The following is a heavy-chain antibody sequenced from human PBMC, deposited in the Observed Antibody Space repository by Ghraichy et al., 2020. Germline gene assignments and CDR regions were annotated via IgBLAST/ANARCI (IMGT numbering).Heavy chain of an antibody. J-gene: IGHJ1*01. D-gene: IGHD6-19*01. CDR2: ISYDGSNK. CDR3: ARDEVAVAGIPPHFQH. CDR1: GFTFSSYA. Sequence: GGSLRLSCAASGFTFSSYAMHWVRQAPGKGLEWVAVISYDGSNKYYADSVKGRFTISRDNSKNTLYLQMNSLRAEDTAVYYCARDEVAVAGIPPHFQHWGQGTLVTVSS. V-gene: IGHV3-30*04.